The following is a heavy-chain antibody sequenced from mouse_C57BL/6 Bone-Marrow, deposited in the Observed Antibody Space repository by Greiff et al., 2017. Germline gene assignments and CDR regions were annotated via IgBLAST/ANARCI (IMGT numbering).Heavy chain of an antibody. J-gene: IGHJ4*01. CDR1: GYTFTSYW. CDR2: IDPSDSYT. V-gene: IGHV1-69*01. CDR3: ARSNWVYAMDY. D-gene: IGHD4-1*02. Sequence: QVQLKQPGAELVMPGASVKLSCKASGYTFTSYWMHWVKQRPGQGLEWIGEIDPSDSYTNYNQKFKGKSTLTVDKSSSTAYMQLSSLTSEDSAVYDCARSNWVYAMDYWGQGTSVTVSA.